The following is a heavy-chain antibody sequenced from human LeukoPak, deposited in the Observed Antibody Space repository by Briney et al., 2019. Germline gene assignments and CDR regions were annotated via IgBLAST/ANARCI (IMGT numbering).Heavy chain of an antibody. CDR2: IYHSGST. CDR3: ARENYYDSSGNDY. V-gene: IGHV4-38-2*02. Sequence: SETLSLTCAVSGYSISSGHYRGWIRQPPGKGLECIGSIYHSGSTYYNPSLKSRVTISVDTSKNQFSLKLSSVTAADTAVYYCARENYYDSSGNDYWGQGTLVTVSS. CDR1: GYSISSGHY. D-gene: IGHD3-22*01. J-gene: IGHJ4*02.